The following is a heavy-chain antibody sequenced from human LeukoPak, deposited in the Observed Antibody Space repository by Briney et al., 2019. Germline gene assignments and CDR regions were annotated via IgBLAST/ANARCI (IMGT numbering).Heavy chain of an antibody. CDR3: ARESNYDY. Sequence: GGSLRLSCAGFGFIVSSTYMRWVRQAPGKGLDWVSVIYSGGSTFYAESVRGRFTISRDNSKNTLYLQMNSLRAEDTAVYYCARESNYDYWGQGTLVTVSS. J-gene: IGHJ4*02. V-gene: IGHV3-66*02. CDR2: IYSGGST. CDR1: GFIVSSTY.